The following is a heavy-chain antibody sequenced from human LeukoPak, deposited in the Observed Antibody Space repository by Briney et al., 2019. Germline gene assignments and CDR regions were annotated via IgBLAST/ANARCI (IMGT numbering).Heavy chain of an antibody. CDR3: ARGSTGGYGDF. V-gene: IGHV4-61*01. CDR1: GGSVSSGSYY. CDR2: IYYSGST. D-gene: IGHD2-8*02. Sequence: PSETLSLTCTVSGGSVSSGSYYWSWIRQPQGKGLEWIGYIYYSGSTNYNPSLKSRVTISVDTSKNQFSLKLSSVTAADTAVYYCARGSTGGYGDFWGQGTLVTVSS. J-gene: IGHJ4*02.